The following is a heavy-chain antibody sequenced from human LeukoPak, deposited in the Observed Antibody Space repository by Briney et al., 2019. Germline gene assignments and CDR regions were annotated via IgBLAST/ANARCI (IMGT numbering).Heavy chain of an antibody. Sequence: SETLSLTCTVSGDSVSSGYYYWGWIRQPPGRGLEWIGSIYYTGSTYYNPSLKSRVTKFVDTSKNQFSLKLTSLTAADTAVYFCASQKYGGPYPFDSWGQGTLVTVSS. J-gene: IGHJ4*02. CDR1: GDSVSSGYYY. D-gene: IGHD4-23*01. CDR2: IYYTGST. V-gene: IGHV4-39*01. CDR3: ASQKYGGPYPFDS.